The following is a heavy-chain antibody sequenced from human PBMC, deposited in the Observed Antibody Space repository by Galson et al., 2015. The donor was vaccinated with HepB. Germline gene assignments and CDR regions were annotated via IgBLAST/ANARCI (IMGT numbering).Heavy chain of an antibody. Sequence: SLRLSCAASGFTFSSYEMNWVRQAPGKGLEWVSYISSSGSAIYYADSVKGRFTISRDNAKNSLYLQMNSLRAEDTAVYYCARDRYYYGMDVWGQGTTVTVSS. CDR2: ISSSGSAI. CDR1: GFTFSSYE. V-gene: IGHV3-48*03. CDR3: ARDRYYYGMDV. J-gene: IGHJ6*02.